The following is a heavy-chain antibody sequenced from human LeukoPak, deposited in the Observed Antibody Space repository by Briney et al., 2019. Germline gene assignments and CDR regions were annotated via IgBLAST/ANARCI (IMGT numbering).Heavy chain of an antibody. V-gene: IGHV4-39*01. J-gene: IGHJ4*02. D-gene: IGHD2-21*01. Sequence: SETLSLTCTVSGGSISGSSYYWGWIRQPPGKGLEWIGSIYYSGSTYYNPSLKSRVTISVDTSKNQFSLKLNSVTATDTAVYYCARAQQVMIATPADYWGQGSLVTVSS. CDR2: IYYSGST. CDR3: ARAQQVMIATPADY. CDR1: GGSISGSSYY.